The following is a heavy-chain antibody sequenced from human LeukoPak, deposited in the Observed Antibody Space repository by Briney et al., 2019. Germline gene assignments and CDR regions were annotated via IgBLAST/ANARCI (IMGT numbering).Heavy chain of an antibody. D-gene: IGHD2-15*01. J-gene: IGHJ5*02. CDR3: AREHCSGGSCYSGWFDP. CDR1: GDSISSYY. CDR2: IYYSGST. V-gene: IGHV4-59*01. Sequence: SETLSLTCTVSGDSISSYYWSWIRQPPGKGLEWIGYIYYSGSTSYNPSLKSRVTISVDTSKNQFSLKLSSVTAADTAVYYCAREHCSGGSCYSGWFDPWGQGTLVTVSS.